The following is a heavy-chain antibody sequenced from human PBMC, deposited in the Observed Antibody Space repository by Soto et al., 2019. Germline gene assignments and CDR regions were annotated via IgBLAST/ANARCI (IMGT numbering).Heavy chain of an antibody. CDR2: ISAYNGNT. V-gene: IGHV1-18*01. J-gene: IGHJ3*02. CDR3: ARDLPTTIFGVVNAFDI. Sequence: GASVKVSCKASGYTFTSYGISWVRQAPGQGLEWMGWISAYNGNTNYAQKLQGRVTMTTDTSTSTAYMELRSLRSDDTAVYYCARDLPTTIFGVVNAFDIWGQGTMVTVSS. CDR1: GYTFTSYG. D-gene: IGHD3-3*01.